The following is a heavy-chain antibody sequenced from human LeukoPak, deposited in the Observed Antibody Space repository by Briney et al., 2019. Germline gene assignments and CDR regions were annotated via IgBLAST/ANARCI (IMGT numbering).Heavy chain of an antibody. CDR3: ARGAYSETYYPIRH. J-gene: IGHJ4*02. D-gene: IGHD5-18*01. CDR1: GGTFSSYA. V-gene: IGHV1-69*13. CDR2: IIPIFGTA. Sequence: WASVTVSCKASGGTFSSYAISWVRQAPGQGLEWMGGIIPIFGTANYAQKFQGRVTITADESTATAYMDLNSLRSEDTAVYYCARGAYSETYYPIRHWGQGTLVTVSS.